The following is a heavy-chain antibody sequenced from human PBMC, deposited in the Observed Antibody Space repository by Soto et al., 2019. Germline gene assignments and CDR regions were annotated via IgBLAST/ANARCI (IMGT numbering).Heavy chain of an antibody. CDR1: GGSISSYY. V-gene: IGHV4-59*01. CDR3: ARAYYDFWSGYTPPKSYYYYMDV. Sequence: PSETLSLTCTVSGGSISSYYWSWIRQPPGKGLGWIGYIYYSGSTNYNPSLKSRVTISVDTSKNQFSLKLSSVTAADTAVYYCARAYYDFWSGYTPPKSYYYYMDVWGKGTTVTVSS. D-gene: IGHD3-3*01. J-gene: IGHJ6*03. CDR2: IYYSGST.